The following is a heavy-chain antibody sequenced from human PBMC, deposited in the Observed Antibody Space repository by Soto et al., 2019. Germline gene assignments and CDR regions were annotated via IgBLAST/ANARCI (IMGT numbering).Heavy chain of an antibody. J-gene: IGHJ5*02. V-gene: IGHV3-43*01. CDR2: ISWDGGST. D-gene: IGHD2-2*01. CDR3: ATLPAAIRTAHYP. CDR1: GFTFDDYT. Sequence: GGSLRLSCAASGFTFDDYTMHWVRQAPGKGLEWVSLISWDGGSTYYADSVKGRFTISRDNSKNSLYLQMNSLRTEDTALYYCATLPAAIRTAHYPWGQGTLVTVSS.